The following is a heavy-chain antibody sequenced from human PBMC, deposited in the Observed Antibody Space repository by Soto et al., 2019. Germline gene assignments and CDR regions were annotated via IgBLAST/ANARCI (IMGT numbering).Heavy chain of an antibody. CDR1: GVSIHNSHSF. CDR3: GRVVEGATRHTDPDS. V-gene: IGHV4-39*01. D-gene: IGHD2-21*01. J-gene: IGHJ5*01. CDR2: VYHNGGA. Sequence: SETLSLTCTVSGVSIHNSHSFWAWIRQPPGKGLQFIASVYHNGGAHYNSSLKSRVTISVDTANNQVSLRVRSLTAADTAFYYCGRVVEGATRHTDPDSWGQGILVTVSS.